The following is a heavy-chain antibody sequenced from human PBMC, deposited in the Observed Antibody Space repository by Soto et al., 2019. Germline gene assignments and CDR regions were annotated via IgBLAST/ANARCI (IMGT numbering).Heavy chain of an antibody. J-gene: IGHJ3*02. Sequence: PSETLSLTCTVSGGSISSGGYYWSWIRQHPGKGLEWTGYIYYSGSTYYNPSLKSRVTISVDTSKNQFSLKLSSVTAADTAVYYCARGGMITFGGVIWAFDIWGQGTMVTVSS. D-gene: IGHD3-16*02. CDR2: IYYSGST. CDR1: GGSISSGGYY. CDR3: ARGGMITFGGVIWAFDI. V-gene: IGHV4-31*03.